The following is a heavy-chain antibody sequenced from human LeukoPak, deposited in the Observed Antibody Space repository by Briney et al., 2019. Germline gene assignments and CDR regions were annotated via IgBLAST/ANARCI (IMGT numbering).Heavy chain of an antibody. CDR3: AKPVRSYDQQAQFDY. Sequence: PGGSLRLSCAASGFTFSSYGMSWVRQAPGKGLEWVSAISGSGGSTYYADSVKGRFTISRGNSKNTLYLQMNSLRAEDTAVYYCAKPVRSYDQQAQFDYWGQGTLVTVSS. J-gene: IGHJ4*02. CDR2: ISGSGGST. CDR1: GFTFSSYG. D-gene: IGHD1-26*01. V-gene: IGHV3-23*01.